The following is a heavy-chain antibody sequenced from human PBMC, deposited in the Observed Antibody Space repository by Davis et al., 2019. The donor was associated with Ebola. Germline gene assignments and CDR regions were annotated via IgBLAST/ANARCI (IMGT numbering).Heavy chain of an antibody. D-gene: IGHD2-2*01. CDR2: INHGGST. V-gene: IGHV4-34*01. Sequence: SQTLSLTCGAYGGFFTGYHWSWIRQPPGKGLEWIGEINHGGSTNHNPSLKSRVTMSIDTSKNQFSLRLRSVTAADTAVYYCGRGRMPDYWGQGTLVTVSS. J-gene: IGHJ4*02. CDR1: GGFFTGYH. CDR3: GRGRMPDY.